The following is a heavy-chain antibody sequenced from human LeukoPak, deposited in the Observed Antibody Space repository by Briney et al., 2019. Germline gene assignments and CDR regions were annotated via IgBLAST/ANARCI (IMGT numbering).Heavy chain of an antibody. D-gene: IGHD6-19*01. CDR2: IKQDGSEK. V-gene: IGHV3-7*01. Sequence: PGGSLRLSCAASGFTFSSYWMSWVRQAPGKGLEWVANIKQDGSEKYYVDSVKGQFTISRDNAKNSLYLQMNSLRAEDTAVYYCARVSYSSGWSAFDIWGQGTMVTVSS. CDR1: GFTFSSYW. CDR3: ARVSYSSGWSAFDI. J-gene: IGHJ3*02.